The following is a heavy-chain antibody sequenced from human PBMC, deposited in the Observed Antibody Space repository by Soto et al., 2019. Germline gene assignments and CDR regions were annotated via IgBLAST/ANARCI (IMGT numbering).Heavy chain of an antibody. CDR3: ARGIVDFWSGRHYFDY. CDR1: GGSISYY. CDR2: IYTSGST. D-gene: IGHD3-3*01. Sequence: SETLSLTCTISGGSISYYWSWIRQPAGKGLEWIGRIYTSGSTNYNPSLKSRVTMSIDTSKNQFSLKLTSVTAADTAVYFCARGIVDFWSGRHYFDYWGQGTLVTVSS. V-gene: IGHV4-4*07. J-gene: IGHJ4*02.